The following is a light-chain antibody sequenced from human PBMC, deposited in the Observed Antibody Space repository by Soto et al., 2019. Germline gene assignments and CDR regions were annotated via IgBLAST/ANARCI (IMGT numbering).Light chain of an antibody. CDR2: AAS. CDR3: QQDNSFPLT. Sequence: DIQMTQSPSSVSASVGDRVTITCRASQGLTYWLAWYQQRPGIAPKCLIYAASILQSGVPSRFSGSGFWTNFTLTITGLQPEYAATYVCQQDNSFPLTFGQGTRLEIK. CDR1: QGLTYW. V-gene: IGKV1-12*01. J-gene: IGKJ5*01.